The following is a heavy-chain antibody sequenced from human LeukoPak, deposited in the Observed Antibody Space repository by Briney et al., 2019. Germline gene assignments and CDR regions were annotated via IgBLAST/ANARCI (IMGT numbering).Heavy chain of an antibody. V-gene: IGHV3-30-3*01. CDR1: GFTFSSYA. CDR3: ASPRAFPVQVG. Sequence: PGGSLRLSCAASGFTFSSYAMHWVRQAPGKGLEWVAVISYDGSNKYYADSVKGRFTISRDNSKNTLYLQMNSLRAEDTAVYYCASPRAFPVQVGWGQGTLVTVSS. D-gene: IGHD3-16*01. CDR2: ISYDGSNK. J-gene: IGHJ4*02.